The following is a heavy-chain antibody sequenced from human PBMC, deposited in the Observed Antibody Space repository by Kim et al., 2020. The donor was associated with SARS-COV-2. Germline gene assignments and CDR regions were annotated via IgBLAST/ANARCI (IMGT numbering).Heavy chain of an antibody. V-gene: IGHV3-49*03. CDR2: IRSKAYGGTT. D-gene: IGHD6-13*01. Sequence: GGSLRLSCTASGFTFGDYAMSWFRQAPGKGLEWVGFIRSKAYGGTTEYAASVKGRFTISRDDSKSIAYLQMNSLKTEDTAVYYCTRGIAAAGMGFSSYAFDIWGQGKMVTVSS. CDR1: GFTFGDYA. CDR3: TRGIAAAGMGFSSYAFDI. J-gene: IGHJ3*02.